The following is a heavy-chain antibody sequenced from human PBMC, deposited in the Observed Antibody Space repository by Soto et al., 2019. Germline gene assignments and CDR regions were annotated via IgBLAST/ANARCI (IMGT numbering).Heavy chain of an antibody. CDR2: FRWNSGDV. CDR1: GFTFGDYA. Sequence: GGSLILSCAASGFTFGDYAMHWVRQVPGKGLEWVSGFRWNSGDVGYADSVKGRFTISRDNARNSLYLQMNSLRPEDTAVYYCAKDRSSGSPYYGMDFWGQGTMVTVSS. CDR3: AKDRSSGSPYYGMDF. V-gene: IGHV3-9*01. J-gene: IGHJ6*02. D-gene: IGHD3-10*01.